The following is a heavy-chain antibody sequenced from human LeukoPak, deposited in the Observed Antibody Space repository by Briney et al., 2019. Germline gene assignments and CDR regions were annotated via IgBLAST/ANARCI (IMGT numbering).Heavy chain of an antibody. Sequence: ASVKVSCKASGYTFSSYAISWVRQAPGQGLEWMGWISAYNGNTKYARKFQGRVTMTTDTSTTTAYMELRSLTSDDTAVHYCARTPLSPPGYSSGWYWGDYWGQGTLVTVSS. CDR3: ARTPLSPPGYSSGWYWGDY. J-gene: IGHJ4*02. D-gene: IGHD6-19*01. V-gene: IGHV1-18*01. CDR1: GYTFSSYA. CDR2: ISAYNGNT.